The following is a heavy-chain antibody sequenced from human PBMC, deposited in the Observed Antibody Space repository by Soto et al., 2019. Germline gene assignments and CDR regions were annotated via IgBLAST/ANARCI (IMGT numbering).Heavy chain of an antibody. CDR3: ARMFHCSGGTCPFDY. CDR2: LDWDDDK. CDR1: GFSLSTSGMR. Sequence: SGATLANPTQTLTLPCTFSGFSLSTSGMRVSWIRQPPGKALEWLARLDWDDDKFYNTSLKTRLTISKDSSKNQVVLTMTNMDPVDTATYYCARMFHCSGGTCPFDYWGQGALVTVSS. D-gene: IGHD2-15*01. V-gene: IGHV2-70*04. J-gene: IGHJ4*02.